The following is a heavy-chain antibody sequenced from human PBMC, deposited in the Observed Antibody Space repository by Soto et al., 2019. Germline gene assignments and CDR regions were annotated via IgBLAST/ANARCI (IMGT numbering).Heavy chain of an antibody. Sequence: QVQLVQSGAEVKKPGSSVKVSCKASGGTFSSYTISWVRQAPGQGLEWMGRIIPILGIANYAQKFQGRVTITADKSTSTAYMELSSLRPEDTAVYYCARDGSIVGATVFDYWGQGTLVTVSS. CDR1: GGTFSSYT. CDR3: ARDGSIVGATVFDY. V-gene: IGHV1-69*08. CDR2: IIPILGIA. J-gene: IGHJ4*02. D-gene: IGHD1-26*01.